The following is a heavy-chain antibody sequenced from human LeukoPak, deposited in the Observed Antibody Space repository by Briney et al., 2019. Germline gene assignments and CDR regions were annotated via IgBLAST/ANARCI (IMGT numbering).Heavy chain of an antibody. J-gene: IGHJ5*02. CDR1: GYTFTSYA. CDR2: IDAGNGNT. Sequence: GASVKVSCKASGYTFTSYAMHWVRQAPGQRLEWMGWIDAGNGNTNYAQKLQGRVTMTTDTSTSTAYMELRSLRSDDTAVYYCARDEGPLWFGESENWFDPWGQGTLVTVSS. V-gene: IGHV1-3*01. D-gene: IGHD3-10*01. CDR3: ARDEGPLWFGESENWFDP.